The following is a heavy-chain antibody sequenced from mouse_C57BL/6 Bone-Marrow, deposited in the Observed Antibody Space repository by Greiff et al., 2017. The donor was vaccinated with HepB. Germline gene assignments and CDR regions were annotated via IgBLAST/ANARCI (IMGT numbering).Heavy chain of an antibody. V-gene: IGHV5-16*01. CDR2: INYDGSST. J-gene: IGHJ2*01. CDR1: GFTFSDYY. D-gene: IGHD1-1*01. CDR3: ARERGLLPFDY. Sequence: EVQRVESEGGLVQPGSSMKLSCTASGFTFSDYYMAWVRQVPEKGLEWVANINYDGSSTYYLDSLKSRFIISRDNAKNILYLQMSSLKSEDTATYYCARERGLLPFDYWGQGTTLTVSS.